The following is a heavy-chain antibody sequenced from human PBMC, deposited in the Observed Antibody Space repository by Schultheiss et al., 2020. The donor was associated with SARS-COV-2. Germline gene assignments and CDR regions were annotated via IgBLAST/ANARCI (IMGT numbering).Heavy chain of an antibody. Sequence: GGSLRLSCAASGFTFSNYAMSWVRQAPGKGLEWVSTIDGSSDRTYYTDSVKGRFTISRDISKNTLYLQMNSLRAEDTAVYYCARATPDYYYGMDVWGQGTTVTVSS. CDR1: GFTFSNYA. CDR2: IDGSSDRT. J-gene: IGHJ6*02. V-gene: IGHV3-23*01. CDR3: ARATPDYYYGMDV.